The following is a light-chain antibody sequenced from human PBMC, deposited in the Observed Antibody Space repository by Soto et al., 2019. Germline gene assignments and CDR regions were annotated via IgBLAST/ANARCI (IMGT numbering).Light chain of an antibody. Sequence: DIQMTQSPSSLSASVGDGVTITCRASQSMSSYLNWYQQKPGKAPKVLIYDVSSLQSGVPSRFSGSGSGTDFTLTIRSLQPEDFATYYCQQSYRTPITFGQGTRLEIK. J-gene: IGKJ5*01. V-gene: IGKV1-39*01. CDR3: QQSYRTPIT. CDR2: DVS. CDR1: QSMSSY.